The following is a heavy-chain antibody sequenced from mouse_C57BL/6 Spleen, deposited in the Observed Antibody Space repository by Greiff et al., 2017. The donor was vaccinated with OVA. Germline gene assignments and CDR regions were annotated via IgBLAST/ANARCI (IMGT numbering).Heavy chain of an antibody. CDR3: ARDGTVVATRAWFAY. V-gene: IGHV5-4*01. Sequence: EVQLQESGGGLVKPGGSLKLSCAASGFTFSSYAMSWVRQTPEKRLEWVATISDGGSYTYYPDNVKGRFTIARDNAKNNLYLQMSHLKSEDTAMYYCARDGTVVATRAWFAYWGQGTLVTVSA. J-gene: IGHJ3*01. CDR2: ISDGGSYT. CDR1: GFTFSSYA. D-gene: IGHD1-1*01.